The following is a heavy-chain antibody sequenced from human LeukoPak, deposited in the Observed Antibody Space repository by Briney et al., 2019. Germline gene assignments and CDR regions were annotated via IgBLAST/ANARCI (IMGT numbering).Heavy chain of an antibody. CDR1: GFTVSSNY. J-gene: IGHJ1*01. V-gene: IGHV3-66*01. CDR2: IYSGGST. D-gene: IGHD1-26*01. Sequence: GSLRLSCAASGFTVSSNYMNWVRQAPGKGLEWVSLIYSGGSTYYADSVKGRFTISRDNSKNTLYLQMNSLRAKDTAIYYCARDLRAGWDFQHWGQGTLVTVSS. CDR3: ARDLRAGWDFQH.